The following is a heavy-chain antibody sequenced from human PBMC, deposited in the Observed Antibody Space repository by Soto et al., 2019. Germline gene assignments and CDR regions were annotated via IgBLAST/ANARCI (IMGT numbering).Heavy chain of an antibody. J-gene: IGHJ6*02. CDR3: XXXXXXXXXXHGLAV. Sequence: QVQLVQSGAELKKPGSSVKVSCKASGGTFSKYAISWVRQXPGQGLEWLGGIIPMFGTPNYAQKFQGRVTISADESTTTXXXXLXXXXXXXXXXXXXXXXXXXXXXXHGLAVWGQGTTVTVSS. V-gene: IGHV1-69*01. CDR2: IIPMFGTP. CDR1: GGTFSKYA.